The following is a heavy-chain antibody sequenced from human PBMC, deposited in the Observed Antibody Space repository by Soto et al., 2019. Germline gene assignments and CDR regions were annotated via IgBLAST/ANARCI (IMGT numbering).Heavy chain of an antibody. J-gene: IGHJ5*01. D-gene: IGHD3-22*01. CDR2: IYYSGTA. CDR1: GGSISSGGYS. Sequence: PSETLSLTCAVSGGSISSGGYSWSWIRQTPGKGLEWIGYIYYSGTAYYSPSLKSRATISIDTSKNQFSLRLSSVTAADTAVYYCARLGGYYQSLDSWGQGALVTV. V-gene: IGHV4-30-2*01. CDR3: ARLGGYYQSLDS.